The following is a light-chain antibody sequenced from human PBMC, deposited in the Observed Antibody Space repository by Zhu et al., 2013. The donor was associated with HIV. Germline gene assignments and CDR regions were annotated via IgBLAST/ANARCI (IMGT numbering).Light chain of an antibody. J-gene: IGKJ3*01. Sequence: EIVLTQSPGTLSLSPGERATLSCRASQSLRSSSLAWYQQSPGQAPRLLMYDGYTRATGIPDRFSGSGSGTDFTLSISSLQSEDFVIYYCQQYHNWPPFTFGPGTKVDMK. CDR2: DGY. CDR3: QQYHNWPPFT. CDR1: QSLRSSS. V-gene: IGKV3-20*01.